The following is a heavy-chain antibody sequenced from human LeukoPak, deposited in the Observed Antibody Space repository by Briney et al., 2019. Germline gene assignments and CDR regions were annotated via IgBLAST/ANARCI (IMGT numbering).Heavy chain of an antibody. D-gene: IGHD2-21*01. CDR3: ARDPQYCGGDCRSIDY. J-gene: IGHJ4*02. CDR1: GFTFSSYS. Sequence: GGSLRLSCAASGFTFSSYSMNWVRQAPGKGLEWVSSISSSSSYIYYADSVKGRFTISRDNAKNSLYLQMNSLRAEDTAVYYCARDPQYCGGDCRSIDYWGQGTLVTVSS. V-gene: IGHV3-21*01. CDR2: ISSSSSYI.